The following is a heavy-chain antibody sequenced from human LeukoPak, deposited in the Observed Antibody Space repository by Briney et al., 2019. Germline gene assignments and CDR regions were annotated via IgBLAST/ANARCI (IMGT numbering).Heavy chain of an antibody. V-gene: IGHV4-59*11. Sequence: PSETLSLTCTVSGVSISNHYWSWIRQPPGKKLEYIGYISFSGSTNHNPSLKSRVSISLDTSKNQFSLNLKSATAADTAVYYCARDQYHGSGTYAWFDPWGQGTLVTVSS. D-gene: IGHD3-10*01. CDR3: ARDQYHGSGTYAWFDP. CDR1: GVSISNHY. J-gene: IGHJ5*02. CDR2: ISFSGST.